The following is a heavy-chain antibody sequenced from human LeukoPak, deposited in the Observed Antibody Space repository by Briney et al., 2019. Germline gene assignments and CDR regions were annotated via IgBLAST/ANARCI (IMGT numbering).Heavy chain of an antibody. V-gene: IGHV3-23*01. CDR1: GFTFSSYA. CDR2: ISGSGGST. Sequence: GGSLRLSCAASGFTFSSYAMSWVRQAPGKGLEWVSAISGSGGSTYYADSVKGRFTISRDNPKNTLYLQMNSLRAEDTAVYYCAKDITPYYYDSSGLPPLDYWGQGTLVTVSS. J-gene: IGHJ4*01. D-gene: IGHD3-22*01. CDR3: AKDITPYYYDSSGLPPLDY.